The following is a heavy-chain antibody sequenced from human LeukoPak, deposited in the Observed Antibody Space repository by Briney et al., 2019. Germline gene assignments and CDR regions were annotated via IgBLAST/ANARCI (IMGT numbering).Heavy chain of an antibody. CDR1: GFSFSDYG. CDR2: IRKDGINT. CDR3: AKDRAGNSWNFDY. Sequence: GGSLRLSWAAPGFSFSDYGMHWVRQAPGKGLEWVSFIRKDGINTNYVDSVKGRFTISRDTSNKMVYLQMNSLRTEEMAVYYCAKDRAGNSWNFDYWGQGILVAVSS. D-gene: IGHD6-13*01. J-gene: IGHJ4*02. V-gene: IGHV3-30*02.